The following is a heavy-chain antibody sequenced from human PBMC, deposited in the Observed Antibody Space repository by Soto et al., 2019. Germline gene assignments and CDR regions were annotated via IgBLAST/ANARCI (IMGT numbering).Heavy chain of an antibody. J-gene: IGHJ4*02. CDR3: ARDQGCSSTSCPNTSFDY. CDR1: GYTFTSYA. CDR2: INAGNGNT. D-gene: IGHD2-2*01. Sequence: ASVKVSCKASGYTFTSYAMHWVRQAPGQRLEWMGWINAGNGNTKYSQKFQGRVTITRDTSASTAYMELSSLRSEDTAMYYCARDQGCSSTSCPNTSFDYWGQGTLVTVSS. V-gene: IGHV1-3*01.